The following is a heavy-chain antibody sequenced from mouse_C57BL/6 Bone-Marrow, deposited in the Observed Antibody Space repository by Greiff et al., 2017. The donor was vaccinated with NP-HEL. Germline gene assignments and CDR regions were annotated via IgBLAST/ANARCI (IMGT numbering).Heavy chain of an antibody. J-gene: IGHJ4*01. Sequence: QVQLKQSGPELVKPGASVKISCKASGYAFSSSWMNWVKQRPGKGLGWIGRIYPGDGDTNYNGKFKGKATLTADKSSSTAHMQLSSLTSEDSAVYFCAIGSSYAMDYWGQGTSVTVSS. CDR2: IYPGDGDT. V-gene: IGHV1-82*01. D-gene: IGHD1-1*01. CDR3: AIGSSYAMDY. CDR1: GYAFSSSW.